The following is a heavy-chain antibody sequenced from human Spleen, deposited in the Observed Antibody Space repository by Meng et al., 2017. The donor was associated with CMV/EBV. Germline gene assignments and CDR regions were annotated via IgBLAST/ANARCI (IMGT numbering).Heavy chain of an antibody. CDR3: ARGLGCSSASCNYYYGLDV. V-gene: IGHV1-2*02. J-gene: IGHJ6*02. Sequence: ASVKVSCKASGYTFTSYDINWVRQATGQGLEWMGWINPNSGGTNYAQNFQGRVTMTRDTSISTAYMELSRLRSDDTAVYYCARGLGCSSASCNYYYGLDVWGQGTTVTVSS. CDR2: INPNSGGT. CDR1: GYTFTSYD. D-gene: IGHD2-2*01.